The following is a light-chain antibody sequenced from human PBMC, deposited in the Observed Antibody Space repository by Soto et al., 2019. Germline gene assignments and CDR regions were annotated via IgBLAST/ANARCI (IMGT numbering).Light chain of an antibody. CDR1: QSVGNN. J-gene: IGKJ4*01. Sequence: EIVMTQSPATLSVSPGERATLSCRASQSVGNNLAWYQQQPGQAPRLLIHGASTRATGVPGRFSGGGSGTEFTLTIASLQSEDFAVYYCQQYHDWPPLTFGGGTKVEIK. CDR3: QQYHDWPPLT. CDR2: GAS. V-gene: IGKV3-15*01.